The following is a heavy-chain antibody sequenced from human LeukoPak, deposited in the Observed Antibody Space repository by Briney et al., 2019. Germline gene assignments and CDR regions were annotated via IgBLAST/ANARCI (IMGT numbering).Heavy chain of an antibody. CDR3: ASTTISPAGGMDV. CDR1: GFTFSSYW. D-gene: IGHD2/OR15-2a*01. V-gene: IGHV3-7*05. CDR2: IKQDGSEK. Sequence: GGSLRLSCAASGFTFSSYWMSWVRQAPGKGLEWVANIKQDGSEKYYVDPVKGRFTISRDSAKNSLYLQVNSLRAEDTAVYYCASTTISPAGGMDVWGQGTTVTVSS. J-gene: IGHJ6*02.